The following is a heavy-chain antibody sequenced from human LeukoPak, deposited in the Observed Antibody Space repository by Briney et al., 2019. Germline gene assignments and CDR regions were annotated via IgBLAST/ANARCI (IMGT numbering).Heavy chain of an antibody. J-gene: IGHJ6*02. Sequence: SETLSLTCTVSGGSISSYYWSWIRQPAGKGLEWIGRIYTSGSTNYNPSLKSRVTMSVDTSKNQFSLKLSSVTAADTAVYYCARDGPSSSGWYGLGYYYYGMDVWGQGTTVTVSS. CDR2: IYTSGST. CDR3: ARDGPSSSGWYGLGYYYYGMDV. CDR1: GGSISSYY. D-gene: IGHD6-19*01. V-gene: IGHV4-4*07.